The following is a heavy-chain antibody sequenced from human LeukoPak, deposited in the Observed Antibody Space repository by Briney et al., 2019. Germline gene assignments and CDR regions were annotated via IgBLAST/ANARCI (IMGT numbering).Heavy chain of an antibody. J-gene: IGHJ4*02. D-gene: IGHD6-13*01. CDR2: INPNSGGT. Sequence: GASVKVSCKASGYTFTDFYMHWVRQAPGQGLEWMGWINPNSGGTNYAQKFQGRVTMTRDTSISTAYMEVSRLRSDDTAVYYCARGTNIATDYWGQGTLVTVSS. CDR3: ARGTNIATDY. CDR1: GYTFTDFY. V-gene: IGHV1-2*02.